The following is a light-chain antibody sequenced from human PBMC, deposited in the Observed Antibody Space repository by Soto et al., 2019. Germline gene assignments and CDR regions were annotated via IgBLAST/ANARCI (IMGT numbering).Light chain of an antibody. J-gene: IGLJ3*02. CDR1: SGQSSYA. V-gene: IGLV4-69*01. CDR2: LNSDGSH. Sequence: QSVLTQSPSASASLGASVKLTCTLSSGQSSYAIAWHQQQPEKGPRYLMKLNSDGSHSKGDGIPDRFSGSSSGAERYLTISSLQSEDEADYYCQTWGTGPWVFGGGTKLTVL. CDR3: QTWGTGPWV.